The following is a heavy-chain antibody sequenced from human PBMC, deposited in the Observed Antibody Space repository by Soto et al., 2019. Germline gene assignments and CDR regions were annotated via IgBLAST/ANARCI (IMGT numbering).Heavy chain of an antibody. Sequence: GESLKISCKGSGYSFTSYWIGWVRQMPGKGLEWMGIIYPGDSDTRYSPSFRGQVTISADKSISTTYLEWSSLKATDTAFYYCATWSSSHWFDYWGQGTLVTVSS. CDR3: ATWSSSHWFDY. CDR2: IYPGDSDT. D-gene: IGHD6-13*01. V-gene: IGHV5-51*01. J-gene: IGHJ4*02. CDR1: GYSFTSYW.